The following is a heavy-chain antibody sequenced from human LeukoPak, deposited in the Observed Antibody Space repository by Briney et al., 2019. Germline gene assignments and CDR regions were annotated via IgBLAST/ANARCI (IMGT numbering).Heavy chain of an antibody. V-gene: IGHV1-69*04. J-gene: IGHJ4*02. CDR3: ARGLPYYDILTGYFRY. Sequence: SVKVSCKASGGTFSSYAISWVRQAPGQGLEWMGRIIPILGIANYAQKFQGRVTITADKSTSTAYMELSSLRSEDTAVYYCARGLPYYDILTGYFRYWGQGTLVTVSS. D-gene: IGHD3-9*01. CDR2: IIPILGIA. CDR1: GGTFSSYA.